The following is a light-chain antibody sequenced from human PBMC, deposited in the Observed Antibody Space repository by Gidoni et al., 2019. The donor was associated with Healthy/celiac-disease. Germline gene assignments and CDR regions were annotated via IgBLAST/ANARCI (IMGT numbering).Light chain of an antibody. CDR1: SSDVGGYNY. CDR3: SSYTSSSTPLYV. V-gene: IGLV2-14*01. Sequence: QSALTQPASVSGSPGQSITISCTGTSSDVGGYNYVSWYQQHPGKAPKLLIYDVSNRPSAVSHRFSGSKSGNTASLTISGLQAADEAAYYCSSYTSSSTPLYVFGTGTKVTVL. CDR2: DVS. J-gene: IGLJ1*01.